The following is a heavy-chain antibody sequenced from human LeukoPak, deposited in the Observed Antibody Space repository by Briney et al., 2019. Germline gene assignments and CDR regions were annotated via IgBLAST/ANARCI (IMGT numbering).Heavy chain of an antibody. CDR2: INPNSGGT. Sequence: GASVKVSCKASGYTFTAYYMHWVRQAPGQGLEWMGWINPNSGGTNYAQKLQGRVTMTRDTSISTAYMELSRLRSDDTAVYYCARSAHSTTSLIDYWGQGTLVTVSS. V-gene: IGHV1-2*02. D-gene: IGHD1-7*01. J-gene: IGHJ4*02. CDR1: GYTFTAYY. CDR3: ARSAHSTTSLIDY.